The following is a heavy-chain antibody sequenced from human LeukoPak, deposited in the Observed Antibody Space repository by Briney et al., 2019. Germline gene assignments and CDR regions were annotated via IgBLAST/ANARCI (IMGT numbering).Heavy chain of an antibody. CDR3: AKDDRGNEAPFDY. J-gene: IGHJ4*02. V-gene: IGHV3-30*18. CDR2: ISYDGTNE. CDR1: GFTFSNYD. Sequence: SGGSLRLSCAASGFTFSNYDMHWVRQAPGKGLEWVAVISYDGTNEYYADSVKGRFTISRDNSKNTLHLQMNSLRAEDTAVYYCAKDDRGNEAPFDYWGQGTLVTVSS.